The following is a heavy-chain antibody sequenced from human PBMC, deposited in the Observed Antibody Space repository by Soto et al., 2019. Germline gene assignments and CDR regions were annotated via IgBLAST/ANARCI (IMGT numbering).Heavy chain of an antibody. Sequence: LSLTCTVSGGSISSGGYYWSWIRQHPGKGLEWIGYIYYSGSTYYNPSLKSRVTISVDTSKNQFSLKLSSVTAADTAVYYCARGVMVRGVINAYFDYWGQGTLVTVSS. CDR3: ARGVMVRGVINAYFDY. V-gene: IGHV4-31*03. J-gene: IGHJ4*02. CDR1: GGSISSGGYY. D-gene: IGHD3-10*01. CDR2: IYYSGST.